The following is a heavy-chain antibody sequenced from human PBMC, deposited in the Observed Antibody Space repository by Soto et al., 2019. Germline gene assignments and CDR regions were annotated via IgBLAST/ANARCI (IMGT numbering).Heavy chain of an antibody. J-gene: IGHJ4*02. CDR2: ISYDGSNK. Sequence: GGSLRLSCAASGFTLSSYAMHWVRQAPGKGLEWVAVISYDGSNKYYADSVKGRFTISRDNSKNTLYLQMNSLRAEDTAVYYCARGNYDILTGYYNGEFDYWGQGTLVTVSS. D-gene: IGHD3-9*01. V-gene: IGHV3-30-3*01. CDR3: ARGNYDILTGYYNGEFDY. CDR1: GFTLSSYA.